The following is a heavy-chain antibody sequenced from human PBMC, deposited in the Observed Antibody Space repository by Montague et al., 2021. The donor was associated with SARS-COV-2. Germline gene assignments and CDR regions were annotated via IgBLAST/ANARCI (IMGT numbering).Heavy chain of an antibody. CDR3: VRGAPNSSNAFDA. V-gene: IGHV3-30*03. D-gene: IGHD6-13*01. CDR1: GFIFRNFG. CDR2: ISYEGSVQ. J-gene: IGHJ3*01. Sequence: SLRLSCAASGFIFRNFGMHWVRQAPGKGLEWVALISYEGSVQFYADSVKGRFTISRDNSQNTLYLQMNSLRLDDTAVYYCVRGAPNSSNAFDAWGQGTMVTVSS.